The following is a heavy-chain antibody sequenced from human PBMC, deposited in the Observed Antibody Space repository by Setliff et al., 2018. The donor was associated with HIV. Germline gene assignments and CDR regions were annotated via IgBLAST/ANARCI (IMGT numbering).Heavy chain of an antibody. Sequence: PSETLSLTCTVSGGSISSGSYYWSWIRQRAGKGLEWIGRIYTSGSTNYNPSLKSRVTISVDTSKNQFSLKLRSVTAADTAVYYCARKTYYYDNPQYYYYYMDVWGKGTTVTVSS. CDR2: IYTSGST. CDR1: GGSISSGSYY. D-gene: IGHD3-22*01. CDR3: ARKTYYYDNPQYYYYYMDV. V-gene: IGHV4-61*02. J-gene: IGHJ6*03.